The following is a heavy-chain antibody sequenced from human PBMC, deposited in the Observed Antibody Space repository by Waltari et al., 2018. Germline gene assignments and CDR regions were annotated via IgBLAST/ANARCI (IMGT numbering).Heavy chain of an antibody. D-gene: IGHD3-22*01. CDR2: IIPIFGTA. CDR1: GGTFSSYA. V-gene: IGHV1-69*05. CDR3: ARVNYYDSSENYYFDY. Sequence: QVQLVQSGAEVKKPGSSVKVSCKASGGTFSSYAISWVRQDPGQGLEWMGGIIPIFGTANYAQKFQGRVTITTDESTSTAYMELSSLRSEDTAVYYCARVNYYDSSENYYFDYWGQGTLVTVSS. J-gene: IGHJ4*02.